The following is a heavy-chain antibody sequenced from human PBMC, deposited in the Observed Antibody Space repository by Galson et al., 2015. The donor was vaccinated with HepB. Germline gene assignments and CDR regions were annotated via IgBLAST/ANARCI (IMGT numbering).Heavy chain of an antibody. Sequence: SLRLSCAASEFIFSDYGMHWVRQAPGKGLEWVALIWQDGTNKYYADSVKGRFTISRDNSENTLYLQMNSLRAEDSAVYYCVREVRNGWYYFDYWGPGAQVTVSS. V-gene: IGHV3-33*01. CDR3: VREVRNGWYYFDY. D-gene: IGHD6-19*01. J-gene: IGHJ4*02. CDR2: IWQDGTNK. CDR1: EFIFSDYG.